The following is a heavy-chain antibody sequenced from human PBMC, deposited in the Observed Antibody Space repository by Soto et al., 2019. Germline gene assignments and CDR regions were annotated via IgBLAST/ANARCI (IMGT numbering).Heavy chain of an antibody. D-gene: IGHD7-27*01. J-gene: IGHJ6*02. V-gene: IGHV3-15*01. CDR3: TTAGHWAVEAYYYYYGMDV. CDR2: IKSKSDGGTT. Sequence: KPXVSLRLSCAASGFTFSDACMSWVRQAPGKGLEWVGRIKSKSDGGTTDFAAPVKGRFTISRDDSKNTLYLQMNSLKTEDTGVYYCTTAGHWAVEAYYYYYGMDVCGQRTTVTVSS. CDR1: GFTFSDAC.